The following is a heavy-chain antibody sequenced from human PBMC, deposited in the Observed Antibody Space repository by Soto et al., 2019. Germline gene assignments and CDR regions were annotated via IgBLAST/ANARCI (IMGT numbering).Heavy chain of an antibody. Sequence: SESLSLTCTVSGGSITNFYWSWIRQPPGKGLEWIGYIYYSGSTNYNPALKSRVTISVDTSKNQFSLKLSSVTAADTAVYYCAREGPTVVTQYFDYWGQGTLVTVSS. CDR1: GGSITNFY. CDR3: AREGPTVVTQYFDY. CDR2: IYYSGST. V-gene: IGHV4-59*01. J-gene: IGHJ4*02. D-gene: IGHD4-4*01.